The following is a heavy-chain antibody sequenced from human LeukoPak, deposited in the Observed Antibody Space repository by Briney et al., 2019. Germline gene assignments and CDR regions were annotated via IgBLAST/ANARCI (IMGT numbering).Heavy chain of an antibody. CDR1: GITLSNYG. D-gene: IGHD3-22*01. Sequence: GGSLRLSCAVSGITLSNYGMSWVRQAPGKGLEWVAGISGSGGSTNYANSVKGRFTISRDNLKNTLYLQMNSLRAEDTAVYFCAKRGVVIRVILVGFHKEANYFDSWGQGALVTVSS. J-gene: IGHJ4*02. CDR3: AKRGVVIRVILVGFHKEANYFDS. V-gene: IGHV3-23*01. CDR2: ISGSGGST.